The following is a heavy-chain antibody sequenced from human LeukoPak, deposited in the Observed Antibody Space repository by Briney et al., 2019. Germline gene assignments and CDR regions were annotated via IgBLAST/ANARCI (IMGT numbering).Heavy chain of an antibody. V-gene: IGHV4-34*01. Sequence: PSETLSLTCAVYGGSFSGYYWSWIRQPPGKGLEWIGEINHSGSTNYNPSLKSRVTISVDTSKNQFSLKLSSVTAADTAVYYCARVLGYCSSTSCRREYFQHWGQGTLSPSPQ. D-gene: IGHD2-2*01. CDR1: GGSFSGYY. CDR2: INHSGST. J-gene: IGHJ1*01. CDR3: ARVLGYCSSTSCRREYFQH.